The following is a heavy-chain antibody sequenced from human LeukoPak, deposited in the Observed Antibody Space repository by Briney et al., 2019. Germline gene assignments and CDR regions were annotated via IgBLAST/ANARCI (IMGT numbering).Heavy chain of an antibody. D-gene: IGHD6-13*01. V-gene: IGHV4-59*08. CDR1: GGSISTYY. CDR2: IYYSGTT. Sequence: PSETLSLTCTVSGGSISTYYWNWIRQPPGKGLEWIGYIYYSGTTNYNPSLKSRVTITVDTSKNQSSQKLTSVTAADTAVYYCARGYSSTWFKTWDFWGQGTLVTVSS. J-gene: IGHJ4*02. CDR3: ARGYSSTWFKTWDF.